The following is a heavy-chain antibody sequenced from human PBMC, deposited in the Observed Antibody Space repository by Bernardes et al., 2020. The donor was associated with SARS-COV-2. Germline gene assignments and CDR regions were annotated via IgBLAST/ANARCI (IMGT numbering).Heavy chain of an antibody. Sequence: GGSLRLSCAASGFTFSSYAMHWVRQAPGKGLEYVSAISSNGGSTYYANSVKGRFTISRDNSKNTLYLQMGSLRAEDMAVYYCARDGTYSGSYYYYYGMDVWGQGTTVTVSS. V-gene: IGHV3-64*01. CDR3: ARDGTYSGSYYYYYGMDV. CDR2: ISSNGGST. CDR1: GFTFSSYA. J-gene: IGHJ6*02. D-gene: IGHD1-26*01.